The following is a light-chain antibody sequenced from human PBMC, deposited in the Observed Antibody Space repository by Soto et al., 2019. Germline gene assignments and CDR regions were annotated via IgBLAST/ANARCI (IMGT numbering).Light chain of an antibody. Sequence: QSVLSQPASVSGSRGQSITISCTGTSSDVGNYNLVSWYQQYPGKAPKLMIYDVSKRPSGVPDRFSGSKSGNTASLTISGLQAEDEADYYCCSYAGSYTDVFGTGTKLTVL. CDR2: DVS. CDR1: SSDVGNYNL. CDR3: CSYAGSYTDV. J-gene: IGLJ1*01. V-gene: IGLV2-11*01.